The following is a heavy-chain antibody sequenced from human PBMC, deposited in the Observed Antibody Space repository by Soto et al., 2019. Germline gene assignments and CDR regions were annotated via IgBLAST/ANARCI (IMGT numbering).Heavy chain of an antibody. CDR2: MYISGST. CDR3: ASDQINQNVFDF. V-gene: IGHV4-4*07. CDR1: GVSISGYY. J-gene: IGHJ3*01. Sequence: QMQLQESGPGLVKPSETLSLTCSVAGVSISGYYWTWIRQTAGKGLEGIGRMYISGSTNYNPSLKSRATMSIDTSKNYFSLKLRSVTAADTAVYYCASDQINQNVFDFWGQGTMVTVSS.